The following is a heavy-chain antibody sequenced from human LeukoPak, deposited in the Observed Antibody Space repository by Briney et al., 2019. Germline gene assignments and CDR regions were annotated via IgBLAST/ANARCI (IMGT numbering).Heavy chain of an antibody. Sequence: ASVKVSCKASGYTFTSYGISWVRQAPGQGLEWMGRVSAYNGNTNFAQKFQGRLTVTRDTSISTAYMELSRLRSDDTAVYYCARDYEGGYGVDYWGQGTLVTVSS. J-gene: IGHJ4*02. CDR1: GYTFTSYG. V-gene: IGHV1-18*01. D-gene: IGHD5-12*01. CDR3: ARDYEGGYGVDY. CDR2: VSAYNGNT.